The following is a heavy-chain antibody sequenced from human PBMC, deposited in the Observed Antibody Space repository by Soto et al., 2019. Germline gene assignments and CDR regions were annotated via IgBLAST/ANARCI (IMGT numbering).Heavy chain of an antibody. J-gene: IGHJ5*02. Sequence: GXSVKVSFKASGYSFTCYYMHWVRQAPGQGLEWMGWINPNSGGTNYAQKFQGRVTMTRDTSISTAYMELSRLRSDDTAVYYCARDGGYYGSGSYLNWFDLWGQGPLVTVSS. CDR1: GYSFTCYY. V-gene: IGHV1-2*02. CDR3: ARDGGYYGSGSYLNWFDL. CDR2: INPNSGGT. D-gene: IGHD3-10*01.